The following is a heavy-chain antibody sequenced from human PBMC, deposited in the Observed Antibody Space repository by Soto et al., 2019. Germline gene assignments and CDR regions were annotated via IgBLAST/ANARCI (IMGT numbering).Heavy chain of an antibody. J-gene: IGHJ6*02. CDR3: ARLGRGQQQLVRKYYYYYYVMDV. CDR1: GGSISSSRYY. Sequence: SETLSLTCTVSGGSISSSRYYWGWIRQPPGKGLEWIGSIYYSGSTYYNPSLKSRVTISVDTSKNQFSLKLSSVTAADTAVYYCARLGRGQQQLVRKYYYYYYVMDVWGQGTTVTVSS. CDR2: IYYSGST. D-gene: IGHD6-13*01. V-gene: IGHV4-39*01.